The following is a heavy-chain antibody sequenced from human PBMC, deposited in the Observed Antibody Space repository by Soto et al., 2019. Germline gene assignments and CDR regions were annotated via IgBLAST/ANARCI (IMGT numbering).Heavy chain of an antibody. Sequence: AETLSLTCAVYGGSFSGYYWSWIRQPPGKGLEWIGEINHSGSTNYNPSLKSRVTISVDTSKNQFSLKLRSVTAADTAVYYCARGNSVLRFLEWLRQENWFDPWGQGTLVTVSS. V-gene: IGHV4-34*01. D-gene: IGHD3-3*01. J-gene: IGHJ5*02. CDR1: GGSFSGYY. CDR2: INHSGST. CDR3: ARGNSVLRFLEWLRQENWFDP.